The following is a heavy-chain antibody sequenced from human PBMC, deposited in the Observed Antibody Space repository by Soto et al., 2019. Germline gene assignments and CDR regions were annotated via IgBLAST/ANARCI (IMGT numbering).Heavy chain of an antibody. J-gene: IGHJ4*02. CDR1: GLSVSDNY. D-gene: IGHD3-16*02. CDR3: AKDPDRYDYVWGTYRYIDR. Sequence: GGSLRLSCGASGLSVSDNYMGWVRQAPGRGLEWVSVMYAGGDTHYADSVKGRFTISRDKSENTLYLQMNSLRVEDTAVYYCAKDPDRYDYVWGTYRYIDRWGRGSLVTVCS. CDR2: MYAGGDT. V-gene: IGHV3-53*01.